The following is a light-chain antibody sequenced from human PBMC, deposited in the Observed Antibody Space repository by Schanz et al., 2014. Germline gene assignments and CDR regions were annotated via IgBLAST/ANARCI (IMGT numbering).Light chain of an antibody. Sequence: QSALTQPASVSGSPGQSITISCTGTSSDLGAYNYVSWYQQYPGKVPKLMIYDVSKRPSGVPDRFSGSKSGTSASLAITGLQAEDEADYYCSSYAGSNTLVFGGGTKLTVL. CDR2: DVS. V-gene: IGLV2-11*01. J-gene: IGLJ3*02. CDR3: SSYAGSNTLV. CDR1: SSDLGAYNY.